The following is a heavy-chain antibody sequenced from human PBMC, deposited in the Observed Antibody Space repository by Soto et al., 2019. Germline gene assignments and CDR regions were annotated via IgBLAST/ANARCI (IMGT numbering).Heavy chain of an antibody. J-gene: IGHJ4*02. Sequence: GGSLRLSCAASGFTFSSYAMSWVRQAPGKGLEWVSGISGSGGSTYYADSVKGRFTISRDNSKNTLYLQMNSLRVEDTAVYYCAANGGAPIFEQLVYFDYWGQGTLVTVSS. CDR3: AANGGAPIFEQLVYFDY. V-gene: IGHV3-23*01. CDR1: GFTFSSYA. D-gene: IGHD6-6*01. CDR2: ISGSGGST.